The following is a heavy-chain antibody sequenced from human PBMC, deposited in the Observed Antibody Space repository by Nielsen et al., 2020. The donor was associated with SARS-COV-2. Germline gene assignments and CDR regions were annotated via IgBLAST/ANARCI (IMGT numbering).Heavy chain of an antibody. V-gene: IGHV3-43D*03. CDR1: GFTFHDYA. Sequence: GKSLKISCAASGFTFHDYAMHWVRQAPGKGLEWVSLINWGAGSTYYADSVKGRFTISRDNRQNSLYLQMNSLRAEDTALYYCAKGYSSSWSTFDYWGRGTLVTVSS. J-gene: IGHJ4*02. CDR2: INWGAGST. D-gene: IGHD6-13*01. CDR3: AKGYSSSWSTFDY.